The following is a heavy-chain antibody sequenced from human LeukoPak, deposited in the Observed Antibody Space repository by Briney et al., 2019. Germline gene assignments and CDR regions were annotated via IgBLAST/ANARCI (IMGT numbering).Heavy chain of an antibody. CDR3: TGNYYGSGSYADFDY. CDR1: GFTFSGSA. CDR2: IRSTANGYAA. J-gene: IGHJ4*02. V-gene: IGHV3-73*01. D-gene: IGHD3-10*01. Sequence: GGSLRLSCAASGFTFSGSALHWVRQASGKGLEWVGRIRSTANGYAAAYAASVKGRFTISRDDSKNTAYLQMDSLKTEDTAVYYCTGNYYGSGSYADFDYWGQGTLVTVSS.